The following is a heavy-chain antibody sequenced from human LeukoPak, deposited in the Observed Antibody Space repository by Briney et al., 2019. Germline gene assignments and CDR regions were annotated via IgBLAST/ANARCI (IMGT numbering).Heavy chain of an antibody. V-gene: IGHV3-23*01. Sequence: PGGSLRLSCAASGFTFSSYAMSWVRQAPGKGLEWVSAISGSGGSTYYADSVKGRFTISRDNSKNTLYLQMNSLRAEDTAVYYCAKGGYSGSYYRVEAFDIWGQGTMVTVSS. CDR3: AKGGYSGSYYRVEAFDI. CDR2: ISGSGGST. D-gene: IGHD1-26*01. CDR1: GFTFSSYA. J-gene: IGHJ3*02.